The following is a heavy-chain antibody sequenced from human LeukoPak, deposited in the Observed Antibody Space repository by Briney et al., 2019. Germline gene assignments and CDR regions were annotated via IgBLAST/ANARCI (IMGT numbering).Heavy chain of an antibody. CDR1: GFIFNTYN. D-gene: IGHD3-3*01. Sequence: GGSLRLSCSASGFIFNTYNIHWVRQAPGKGLEWVSSTSSSSTYIYYADSVKGRFIISRDNAKNSLYLQMNSLRAEDTAVYYCARPHPRTVFGVFSFYYGMDVWGQGTTVTVSS. V-gene: IGHV3-21*01. CDR2: TSSSSTYI. J-gene: IGHJ6*02. CDR3: ARPHPRTVFGVFSFYYGMDV.